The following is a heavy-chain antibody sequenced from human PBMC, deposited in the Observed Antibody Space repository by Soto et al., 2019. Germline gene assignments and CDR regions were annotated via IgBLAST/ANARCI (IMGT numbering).Heavy chain of an antibody. CDR2: IVVGSGNT. V-gene: IGHV1-58*02. J-gene: IGHJ4*02. Sequence: SVKVSCKASGYTFTSSAMQWVRQARGQRLEWIGWIVVGSGNTNYAQKFQERVTITRDMSTSTAYMELSSLRSEDTAVYYCAADYSSSRGGDYWGQGTLVTVSS. D-gene: IGHD6-13*01. CDR3: AADYSSSRGGDY. CDR1: GYTFTSSA.